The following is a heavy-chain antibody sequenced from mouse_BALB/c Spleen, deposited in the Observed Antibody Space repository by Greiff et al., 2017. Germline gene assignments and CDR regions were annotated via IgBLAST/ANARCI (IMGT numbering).Heavy chain of an antibody. CDR2: ISSGSSTI. J-gene: IGHJ3*01. Sequence: EVKLVESGGGLVQPGGSRKLSCAASGFTFSSFGMHWVRQAPEKGLEWVAYISSGSSTIYYADTVKGRFTISRDNPKNTLFLQMTSLRSEDTAMYYCARSLYGDDVFAYWGQGTLVTVSA. CDR3: ARSLYGDDVFAY. D-gene: IGHD2-2*01. CDR1: GFTFSSFG. V-gene: IGHV5-17*02.